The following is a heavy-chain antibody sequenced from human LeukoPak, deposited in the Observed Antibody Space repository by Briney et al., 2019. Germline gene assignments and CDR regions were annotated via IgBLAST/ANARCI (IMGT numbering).Heavy chain of an antibody. J-gene: IGHJ5*02. D-gene: IGHD1-26*01. V-gene: IGHV1-46*01. CDR2: INPSGDST. CDR1: RYTFTSYY. CDR3: ARAPTRYSGSYQEDLGWFDP. Sequence: GASVKVSCKASRYTFTSYYMHWVRQAPGQGPEWMGIINPSGDSTSYAQKFQGRVTMTRDTSKNQFSLKLSSVTAADTAVYYCARAPTRYSGSYQEDLGWFDPWGQGTLVTVSS.